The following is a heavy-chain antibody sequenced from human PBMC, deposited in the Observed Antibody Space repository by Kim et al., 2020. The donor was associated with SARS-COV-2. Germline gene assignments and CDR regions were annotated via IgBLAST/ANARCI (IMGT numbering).Heavy chain of an antibody. CDR3: ARDRNWFDP. Sequence: GRTYYNPSLKSRVNSSVDTSKNQFSLKLSAVTAAYTAVYYCARDRNWFDPWGQGTLVTVSS. CDR2: GRT. J-gene: IGHJ5*02. V-gene: IGHV4-31*02.